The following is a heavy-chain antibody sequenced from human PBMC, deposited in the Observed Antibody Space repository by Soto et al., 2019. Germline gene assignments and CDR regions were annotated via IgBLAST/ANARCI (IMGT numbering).Heavy chain of an antibody. D-gene: IGHD6-13*01. V-gene: IGHV3-33*01. J-gene: IGHJ6*02. CDR2: IWYDGSNK. CDR1: GFTFSSYG. Sequence: PGGSLRLSCAASGFTFSSYGMHWVRQAPGKGLEWVAVIWYDGSNKYYADSVKGRFTISRDNSKNTLYLQMNSLRAEDTAVYYCARYGVIAAAGTQGLYYYGMDVWGQGTTVTVSS. CDR3: ARYGVIAAAGTQGLYYYGMDV.